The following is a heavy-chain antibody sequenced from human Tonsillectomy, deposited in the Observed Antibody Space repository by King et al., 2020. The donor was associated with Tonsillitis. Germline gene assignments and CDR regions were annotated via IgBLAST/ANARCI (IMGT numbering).Heavy chain of an antibody. CDR2: IRYDGSNK. CDR1: GFTFSSYG. D-gene: IGHD3-10*01. CDR3: AKDIYGSGSYFPYYYYGMDV. V-gene: IGHV3-30*02. Sequence: VQLVESGGGVVQPGGSLRLSCAASGFTFSSYGMHWVRQAPGKGLEWVAFIRYDGSNKYYADSVKGRFTTSRDNSKNTLYLQMNSLRAEDTAVYYCAKDIYGSGSYFPYYYYGMDVWGQGTTVTVSS. J-gene: IGHJ6*02.